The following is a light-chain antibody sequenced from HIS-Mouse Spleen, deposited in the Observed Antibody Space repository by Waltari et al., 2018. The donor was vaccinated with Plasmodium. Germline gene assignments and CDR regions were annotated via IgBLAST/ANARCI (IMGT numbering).Light chain of an antibody. CDR3: QQRSNWPSLT. J-gene: IGKJ4*01. CDR1: QSVSSY. Sequence: ELVLTQSPATLSLSPGARATLSCTTSQSVSSYLAWYQQKPGQAPRLLIYDAANRATGIPARFSGSGSGTDFTLTISSLEPEDFAVYYCQQRSNWPSLTFGGGTKVEIK. V-gene: IGKV3-11*01. CDR2: DAA.